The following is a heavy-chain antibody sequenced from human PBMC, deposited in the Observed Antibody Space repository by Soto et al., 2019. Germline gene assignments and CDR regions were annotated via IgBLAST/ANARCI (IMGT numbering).Heavy chain of an antibody. Sequence: ASVKVSCKASGYTFSGNYMHWVRQAPGQGLEWMGWINPNSGGTNYAQKFQGRVTMTRDTSISTAYMELSRLRSDDTAVYYCARAPYCSGGSCYDCFDPWGQGTLVTVSS. V-gene: IGHV1-2*02. CDR1: GYTFSGNY. J-gene: IGHJ5*02. D-gene: IGHD2-15*01. CDR3: ARAPYCSGGSCYDCFDP. CDR2: INPNSGGT.